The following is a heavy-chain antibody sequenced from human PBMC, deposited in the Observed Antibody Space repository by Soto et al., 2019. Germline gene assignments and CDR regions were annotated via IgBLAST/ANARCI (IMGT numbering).Heavy chain of an antibody. CDR2: TYFRGSA. V-gene: IGHV4-59*11. CDR3: ARDLRSRGWFDP. J-gene: IGHJ5*02. Sequence: SETLSLTCDVSGVSITSHYWNWIRQSPGMGLEWIGSTYFRGSASYNPPLKSRVTISLDTSKDQLSLTLSAVTAADSAVYYCARDLRSRGWFDPWGPGILVTVSS. CDR1: GVSITSHY.